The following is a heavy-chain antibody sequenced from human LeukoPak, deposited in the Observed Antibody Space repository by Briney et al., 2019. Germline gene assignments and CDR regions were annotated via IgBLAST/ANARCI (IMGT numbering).Heavy chain of an antibody. D-gene: IGHD6-19*01. J-gene: IGHJ3*02. CDR3: ARGISPGSGWFFNI. V-gene: IGHV4-4*02. CDR2: IYRSGST. CDR1: GASITSGHC. Sequence: SQTLSLTCAVSGASITSGHCWHCVRQPPMKGLEWIGEIYRSGSTNYNPSLKSRVTISIDKSKNQFSLKLSSVTAADTAVYYCARGISPGSGWFFNIWGQGTMVSVSS.